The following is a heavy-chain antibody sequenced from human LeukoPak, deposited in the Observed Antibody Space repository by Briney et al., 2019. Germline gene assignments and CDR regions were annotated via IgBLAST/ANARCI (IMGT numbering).Heavy chain of an antibody. CDR3: ARMDLGRNYFDY. D-gene: IGHD3/OR15-3a*01. V-gene: IGHV1-2*02. CDR1: GYTFTGYY. Sequence: ASVKVSCKASGYTFTGYYMHWVRQAPGQGLEWMGWINPNSGGTNYAQKFQGRATMTRDTSISTAYMELSRLRSDDTAVYYCARMDLGRNYFDYWGQGTLVTVSS. J-gene: IGHJ4*02. CDR2: INPNSGGT.